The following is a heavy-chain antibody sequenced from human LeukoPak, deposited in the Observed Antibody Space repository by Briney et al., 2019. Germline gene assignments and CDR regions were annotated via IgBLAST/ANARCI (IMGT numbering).Heavy chain of an antibody. V-gene: IGHV3-23*01. D-gene: IGHD3-22*01. CDR1: GITLSNYG. CDR2: ISDSGGRT. CDR3: AKRGVVIRVILVGFHKEAQYFDS. Sequence: TGGSLRLYCAVSGITLSNYGMSWVRQTPGKGLEWVAGISDSGGRTNYADSVKGRFTISRDNPKNTLYLQMNSLTAEDTAVYFCAKRGVVIRVILVGFHKEAQYFDSWGQGALVTVSS. J-gene: IGHJ4*02.